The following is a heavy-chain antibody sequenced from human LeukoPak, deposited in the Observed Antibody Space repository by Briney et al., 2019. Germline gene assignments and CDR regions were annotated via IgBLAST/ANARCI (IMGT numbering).Heavy chain of an antibody. CDR3: AKDIIPYSGSPGDAFDI. CDR2: ISSSSSTI. Sequence: GGSLRLSCAASGFTFSSYSMNWVRQAPGKGLEWVSYISSSSSTIYYADSVKGRFTISRDNAKNSLYLQMNSLRAEDMALYYCAKDIIPYSGSPGDAFDIWGQGTMVTVSS. J-gene: IGHJ3*02. CDR1: GFTFSSYS. D-gene: IGHD1-26*01. V-gene: IGHV3-48*04.